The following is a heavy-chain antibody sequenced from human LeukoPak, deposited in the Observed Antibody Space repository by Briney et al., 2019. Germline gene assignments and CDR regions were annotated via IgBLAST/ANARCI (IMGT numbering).Heavy chain of an antibody. CDR2: IIPIFGTA. CDR3: ARVGRRFTIFGVVKGDY. Sequence: SVKVSCKASGGTFSSYAISWVRQAPGQGLEWMGGIIPIFGTANYAQKFQGRVTITADESTSTAYMELSSLRSEDTAVYYCARVGRRFTIFGVVKGDYWGQGTLVTVSS. CDR1: GGTFSSYA. V-gene: IGHV1-69*13. J-gene: IGHJ4*02. D-gene: IGHD3-3*01.